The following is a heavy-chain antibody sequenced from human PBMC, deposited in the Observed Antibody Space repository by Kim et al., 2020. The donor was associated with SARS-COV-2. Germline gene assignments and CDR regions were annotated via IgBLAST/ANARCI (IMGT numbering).Heavy chain of an antibody. CDR1: GFSFSSYG. V-gene: IGHV3-33*07. Sequence: GGSLRLSCVVSGFSFSSYGMYWVRQAPGKGLEWVALIWYDGSYKYYAASVTGRFSISRDNSKNTLYLEMNSPRTGDTAVYYSARAASSGWPAGFFDYWGQGTLVTVSS. J-gene: IGHJ4*01. CDR2: IWYDGSYK. CDR3: ARAASSGWPAGFFDY. D-gene: IGHD6-19*01.